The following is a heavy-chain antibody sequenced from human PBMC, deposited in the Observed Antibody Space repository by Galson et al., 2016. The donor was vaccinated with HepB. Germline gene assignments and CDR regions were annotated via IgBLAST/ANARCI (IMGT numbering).Heavy chain of an antibody. V-gene: IGHV3-33*06. J-gene: IGHJ6*02. Sequence: SLRLSCAASGFTFSSYGMHWVRQAPGKGLEWVAVTWYDGSKKYYADSVKGRFTISRDNSKNTLYLQMSSLRAEDTAVYYCAKDEFLEGDYYYYGMDVWGQGTTVTVSS. CDR2: TWYDGSKK. CDR1: GFTFSSYG. D-gene: IGHD3-3*01. CDR3: AKDEFLEGDYYYYGMDV.